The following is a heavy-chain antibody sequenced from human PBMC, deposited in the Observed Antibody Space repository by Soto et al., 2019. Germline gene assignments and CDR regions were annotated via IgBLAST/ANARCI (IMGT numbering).Heavy chain of an antibody. CDR3: ARVSIAAAGTLYGWFDP. CDR2: IIPILGIA. J-gene: IGHJ5*02. Sequence: QVQLVQSGAEVKKPGSSVKVSCKASGGTFSSYTISWVRQAPGQGLEWMGRIIPILGIANYAQKCQGRVAITADKSTSTAYMELSSLRSEDTAVYYCARVSIAAAGTLYGWFDPWGQGTLVTVSS. D-gene: IGHD6-13*01. V-gene: IGHV1-69*02. CDR1: GGTFSSYT.